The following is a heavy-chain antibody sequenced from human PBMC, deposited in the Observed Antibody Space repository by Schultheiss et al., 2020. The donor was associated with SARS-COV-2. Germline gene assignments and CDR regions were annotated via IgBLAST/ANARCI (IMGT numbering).Heavy chain of an antibody. V-gene: IGHV3-11*01. CDR3: ARDGVVVTAMRGYYGMDV. D-gene: IGHD2-21*02. Sequence: GGSLRLSCAASGFTFSDYYMSWIRQAPGKGLEWVSYISSSGSTIYYADSVKGRFTISRDNAKNSLYLQMNSLRAEDTAVYYCARDGVVVTAMRGYYGMDVWGQGTTVTVSS. CDR2: ISSSGSTI. CDR1: GFTFSDYY. J-gene: IGHJ6*02.